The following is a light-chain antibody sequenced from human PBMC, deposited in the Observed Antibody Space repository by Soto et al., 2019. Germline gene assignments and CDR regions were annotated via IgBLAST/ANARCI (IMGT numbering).Light chain of an antibody. Sequence: QSVLTQPPSASGSPGQSVTISCTGTSSDVGGYNSVSWYQQHPGKVPRLMIYEVSRRPSGVPDRFSGSKSVNTASLTVSGLQAEDEADYYCSSYAGSNNLVFGRGTKLTVL. V-gene: IGLV2-8*01. J-gene: IGLJ2*01. CDR3: SSYAGSNNLV. CDR1: SSDVGGYNS. CDR2: EVS.